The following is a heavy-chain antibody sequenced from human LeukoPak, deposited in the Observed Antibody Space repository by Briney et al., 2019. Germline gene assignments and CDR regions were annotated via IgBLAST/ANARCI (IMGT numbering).Heavy chain of an antibody. D-gene: IGHD6-13*01. CDR3: AGYSSSWGSYYYYYYGMDV. V-gene: IGHV3-23*01. J-gene: IGHJ6*02. Sequence: GGSLRLSCAASGFTFSSYAMSWVRQAPGKGLEWVSAISGSGGSTYYADSVKGRFTISRDNAKNSLYLQMNSPRAEDTAVYYCAGYSSSWGSYYYYYYGMDVWGQGTTVTVSS. CDR2: ISGSGGST. CDR1: GFTFSSYA.